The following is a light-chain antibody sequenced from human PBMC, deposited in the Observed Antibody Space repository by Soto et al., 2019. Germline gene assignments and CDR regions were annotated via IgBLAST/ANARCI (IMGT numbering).Light chain of an antibody. CDR2: EDD. J-gene: IGLJ1*01. Sequence: NLILTQPHPVSESPGKTVTISCTPSSASIASKYVQWYQQRPGSAPTIVIYEDDRRPSGVPDRFSGSIDGSSNSASLTISGLKTEDEADYYCQYYDSTNYVFVSGTKSPS. CDR3: QYYDSTNYV. V-gene: IGLV6-57*04. CDR1: SASIASKY.